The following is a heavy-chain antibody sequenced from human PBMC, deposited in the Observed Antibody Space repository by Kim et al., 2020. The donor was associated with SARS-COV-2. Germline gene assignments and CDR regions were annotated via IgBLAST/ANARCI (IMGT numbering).Heavy chain of an antibody. CDR3: ANFYGDYGSY. Sequence: GGSLRLSCAASGFTFSSYGMHWVRQAPGKGLEWVAVISYDGSNKYYADSVKGRFTISRDNSKNTLYLQMNSLRAEDTAVYYCANFYGDYGSYWGQGTLVTVSS. J-gene: IGHJ4*02. V-gene: IGHV3-30*18. CDR1: GFTFSSYG. CDR2: ISYDGSNK. D-gene: IGHD4-17*01.